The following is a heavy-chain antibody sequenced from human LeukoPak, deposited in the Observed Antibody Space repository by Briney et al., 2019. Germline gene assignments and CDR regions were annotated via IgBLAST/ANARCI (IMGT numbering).Heavy chain of an antibody. CDR3: ARAYDYPWGSIGQ. Sequence: GGSLRLSCAASGFTFSRCWMHWVRQAPGKGLVWVSRINSDGTGTEYADSVKGRFTISRGNAKNTLYLEMNSLRVEDTAMYYCARAYDYPWGSIGQWGQGTLVTVSS. CDR2: INSDGTGT. D-gene: IGHD3-16*01. J-gene: IGHJ4*02. CDR1: GFTFSRCW. V-gene: IGHV3-74*01.